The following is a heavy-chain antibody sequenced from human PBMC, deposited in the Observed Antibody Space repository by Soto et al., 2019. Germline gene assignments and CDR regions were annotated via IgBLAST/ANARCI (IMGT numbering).Heavy chain of an antibody. CDR1: GFTFSSYG. Sequence: GGSLRLSCAASGFTFSSYGMHWVRQAPGKGLEWVAVISYDGSNKYYADSVKGRFTISRDNSKNTLYLQMNSLRAEDTAVYYCAKDQGEELGHYYGMDVWGQGTTVTVSS. J-gene: IGHJ6*02. CDR2: ISYDGSNK. D-gene: IGHD3-16*01. CDR3: AKDQGEELGHYYGMDV. V-gene: IGHV3-30*18.